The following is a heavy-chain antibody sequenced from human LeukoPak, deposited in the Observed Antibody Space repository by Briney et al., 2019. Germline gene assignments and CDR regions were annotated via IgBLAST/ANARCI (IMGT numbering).Heavy chain of an antibody. CDR1: GGSINSYY. V-gene: IGHV4-59*08. Sequence: SETLSLTCTVSGGSINSYYWSWTRQPPGKGLEWIGYIYYSGSTYYNPSLKSRVSISRDMSKNQLSLMLSSVTAADTAVYYCARGFGAGNYYYGWFDPWGQGTLVSVSS. J-gene: IGHJ5*02. D-gene: IGHD3-10*01. CDR3: ARGFGAGNYYYGWFDP. CDR2: IYYSGST.